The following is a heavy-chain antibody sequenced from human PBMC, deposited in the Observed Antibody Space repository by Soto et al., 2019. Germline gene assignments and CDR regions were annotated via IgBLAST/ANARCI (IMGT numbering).Heavy chain of an antibody. J-gene: IGHJ5*02. CDR1: GGSISSSNW. CDR3: ARDDVGATIFP. CDR2: IYQSGST. V-gene: IGHV4-4*02. D-gene: IGHD1-26*01. Sequence: QVQLQESGPGLVKPSGTLSLTCAVSGGSISSSNWWSWVRQPLGKGLDWIGEIYQSGSTNNNPSRKGRVTISVDKSKNLFSLKLSSVTAADTAVYYWARDDVGATIFPWGQGTLVTVSS.